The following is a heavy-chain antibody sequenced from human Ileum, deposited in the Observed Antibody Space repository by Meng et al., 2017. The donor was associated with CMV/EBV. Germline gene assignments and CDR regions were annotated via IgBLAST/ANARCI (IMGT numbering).Heavy chain of an antibody. CDR3: ARKYAGYWFDP. CDR1: GYTFNTYF. J-gene: IGHJ5*02. D-gene: IGHD2-2*01. V-gene: IGHV1-2*02. Sequence: ASVKVSCKASGYTFNTYFMHWVRQAPGQGLEWMGWINPNSGGTDYAQKFQGRVTMTRDTSINTAYMELSGLTPDDTAVYYCARKYAGYWFDPWGQGTQVTSPQ. CDR2: INPNSGGT.